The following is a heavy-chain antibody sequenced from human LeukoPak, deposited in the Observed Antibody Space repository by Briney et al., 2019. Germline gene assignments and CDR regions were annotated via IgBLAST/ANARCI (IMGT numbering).Heavy chain of an antibody. CDR3: AKMGGPTYYDILTGYYPNWFDP. CDR2: IYYSGST. D-gene: IGHD3-9*01. V-gene: IGHV4-59*01. CDR1: GGSISSYY. J-gene: IGHJ5*02. Sequence: PSETLSLTCTVSGGSISSYYWSWIRQPAGKGLEWIGYIYYSGSTNYNPSLKSRVTISVDTSKNQFSLKLSSVTAADTAVYYCAKMGGPTYYDILTGYYPNWFDPWGQGTLVTVSS.